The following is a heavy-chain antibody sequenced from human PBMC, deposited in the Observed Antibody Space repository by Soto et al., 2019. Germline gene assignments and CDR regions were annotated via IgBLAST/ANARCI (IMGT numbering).Heavy chain of an antibody. CDR1: GFTFSSYA. CDR2: ISGSGGST. Sequence: GGSLRLSCAASGFTFSSYAMSWVRQAPGKGLEWVSAISGSGGSTYYADSVKGRFTISRDNSKNTLYLQMNSLRAEDTAVYYCAKDRFRAQTQRGWFDPWGQGTLVTVSS. J-gene: IGHJ5*02. D-gene: IGHD3-10*01. CDR3: AKDRFRAQTQRGWFDP. V-gene: IGHV3-23*01.